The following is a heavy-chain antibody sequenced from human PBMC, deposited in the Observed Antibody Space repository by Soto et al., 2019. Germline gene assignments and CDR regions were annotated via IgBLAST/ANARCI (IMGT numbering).Heavy chain of an antibody. CDR2: ISYSGRN. J-gene: IGHJ5*02. Sequence: SETLSLTCSVAGDSISSDNYYWGWLHQPPGKELEWIGSISYSGRNYYNPSLKSRVTISVDTSKNQFSLKVRSVPAADTAMYYCASQPFMTVFGVASGWWFDPWGQGTLVTVSS. V-gene: IGHV4-39*01. CDR1: GDSISSDNYY. CDR3: ASQPFMTVFGVASGWWFDP. D-gene: IGHD3-3*01.